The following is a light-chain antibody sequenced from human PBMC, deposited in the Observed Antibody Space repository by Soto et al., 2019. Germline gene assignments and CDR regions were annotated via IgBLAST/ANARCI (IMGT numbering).Light chain of an antibody. V-gene: IGLV1-40*01. J-gene: IGLJ3*02. CDR2: GNS. Sequence: QSVLTQSPSVSGAPGQRVTISCTGSSSNIGAGYDVHWYQQLPGTAPKLLIYGNSNRPSGVPDRFSGSKSGTSASLAITRLQAEDEADYYCQSYDSSLSGSVFGGGTKLTVL. CDR1: SSNIGAGYD. CDR3: QSYDSSLSGSV.